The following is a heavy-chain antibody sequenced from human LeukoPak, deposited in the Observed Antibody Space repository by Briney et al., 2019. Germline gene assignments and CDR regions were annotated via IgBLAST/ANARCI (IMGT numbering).Heavy chain of an antibody. D-gene: IGHD6-6*01. CDR1: GDSISSYY. Sequence: SETLSLTCTVSGDSISSYYWSWIRQPPGKGLEWIGYIYTSGGTIYIPSLKGRVTISIDTSKNQFSLKLSSVTAADSAVYYCARLTRLSTSPDRYYLDYWGQGTLVTVSS. CDR2: IYTSGGT. J-gene: IGHJ4*02. CDR3: ARLTRLSTSPDRYYLDY. V-gene: IGHV4-4*09.